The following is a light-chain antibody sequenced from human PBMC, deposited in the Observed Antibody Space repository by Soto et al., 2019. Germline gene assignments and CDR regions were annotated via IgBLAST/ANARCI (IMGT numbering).Light chain of an antibody. CDR3: QQYNNWPPWT. V-gene: IGKV3-15*01. Sequence: EIVMTQSPATLSVSPGERATLSCRASQSVSSNLAWYRQKPGQAPRLLIYGASTRATGIPARVNGSGSGTEFTLTISSLQSEDFAVYYCQQYNNWPPWTFGQGTKVEIK. CDR2: GAS. J-gene: IGKJ1*01. CDR1: QSVSSN.